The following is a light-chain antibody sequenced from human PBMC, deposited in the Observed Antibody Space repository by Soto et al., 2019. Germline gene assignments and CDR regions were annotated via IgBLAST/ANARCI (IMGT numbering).Light chain of an antibody. J-gene: IGKJ1*01. CDR2: AAS. CDR1: QSITTS. V-gene: IGKV1-39*01. CDR3: QKSYSVPPK. Sequence: DIQMTHSPSSLSASVGGRVTITCRASQSITTSLNWYQQKPGIAPKLLIYAASSLQSGVPSRFSGSGSGTDVTLTISSLQPEDFATYYCQKSYSVPPKFGQGTTGDIK.